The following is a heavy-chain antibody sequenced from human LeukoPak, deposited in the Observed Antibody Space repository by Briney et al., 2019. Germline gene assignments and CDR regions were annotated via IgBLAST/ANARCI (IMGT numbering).Heavy chain of an antibody. J-gene: IGHJ5*02. V-gene: IGHV1-2*06. D-gene: IGHD4-23*01. CDR1: GYTFTGYY. CDR2: INPNSGGT. Sequence: ASVKVSCXASGYTFTGYYMHWVRQAPGQGLEWMGRINPNSGGTNYAQKFQGRVTMTRDTSISTAYMELSRLRSDDTAVYYCARGTVSAVTNWFDPWGQGTLVTVSS. CDR3: ARGTVSAVTNWFDP.